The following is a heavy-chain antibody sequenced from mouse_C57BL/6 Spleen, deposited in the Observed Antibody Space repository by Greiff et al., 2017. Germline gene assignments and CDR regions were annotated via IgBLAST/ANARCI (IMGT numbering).Heavy chain of an antibody. J-gene: IGHJ2*01. CDR2: ISDGGSYT. CDR3: ARAPAYYGSSPYYFDY. D-gene: IGHD1-1*01. Sequence: EVKLVESGGGLVKPGGSLKLSCAASGFTFSSYAMSWVRQTPEKRLEWVATISDGGSYTYYPDNVKGRFTISRDNAKNNLYLQMSHLKSEDTAMYYCARAPAYYGSSPYYFDYWGQGTTLTVSS. V-gene: IGHV5-4*03. CDR1: GFTFSSYA.